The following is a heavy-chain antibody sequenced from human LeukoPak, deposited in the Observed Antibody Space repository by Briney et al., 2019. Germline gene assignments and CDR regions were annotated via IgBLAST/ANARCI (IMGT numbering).Heavy chain of an antibody. CDR2: IWYDGSNK. CDR1: GFTFSSYG. J-gene: IGHJ4*02. Sequence: GGSLRLSCAASGFTFSSYGMHWVRQAPGKGLEWVAVIWYDGSNKYYADSVKGRFTISRDNSKNTLYLQMNSLRAEDTAVYYCAKGYYYGSGSYYNIDYWGQGTLVTVSS. CDR3: AKGYYYGSGSYYNIDY. V-gene: IGHV3-30*02. D-gene: IGHD3-10*01.